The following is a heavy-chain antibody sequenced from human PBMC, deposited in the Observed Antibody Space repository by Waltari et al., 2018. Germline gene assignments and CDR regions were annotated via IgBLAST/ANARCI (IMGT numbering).Heavy chain of an antibody. Sequence: QVQLQQWGAGLLKPSETLSLTCAVYGGSFSGYYWSWIRQPPGKGLEWIGEINHSRSTNYNPSLKSRVTISVDTSKNQFSLKLSSVTAADTAVYYCAREAITMIGSGAFDIWGQGTMVTVSS. CDR3: AREAITMIGSGAFDI. D-gene: IGHD3-22*01. J-gene: IGHJ3*02. CDR1: GGSFSGYY. CDR2: INHSRST. V-gene: IGHV4-34*01.